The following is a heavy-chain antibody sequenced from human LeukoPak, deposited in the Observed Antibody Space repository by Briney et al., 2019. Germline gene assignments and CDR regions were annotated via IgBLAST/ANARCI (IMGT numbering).Heavy chain of an antibody. D-gene: IGHD3-10*01. Sequence: GGSLRLSCAASGFTVSSNYMSWGRQAPGKGLEWVSVIYSGGSTYYADSVKCRFTISRDNSKNTLYLQMNSLRAEETAVYYCAREVGSTYYGSGSYDYWGQGTLVTVSS. CDR3: AREVGSTYYGSGSYDY. J-gene: IGHJ4*02. CDR2: IYSGGST. V-gene: IGHV3-53*01. CDR1: GFTVSSNY.